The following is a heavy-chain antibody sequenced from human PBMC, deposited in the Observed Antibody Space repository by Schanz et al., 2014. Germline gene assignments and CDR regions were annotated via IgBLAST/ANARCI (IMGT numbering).Heavy chain of an antibody. CDR3: ARGLIAAAGGAFDY. Sequence: EVQLVESGGGLVQPGGSLRLSCAASGFTFSSYAMSWVRQAPGKGLEWVSSINTGGDSTYYADSVKGRFTISRDNSRDTVYLQMNSLRAGDAAVYYCARGLIAAAGGAFDYWGQGTLXAVSA. V-gene: IGHV3-23*04. CDR1: GFTFSSYA. CDR2: INTGGDST. D-gene: IGHD6-13*01. J-gene: IGHJ4*02.